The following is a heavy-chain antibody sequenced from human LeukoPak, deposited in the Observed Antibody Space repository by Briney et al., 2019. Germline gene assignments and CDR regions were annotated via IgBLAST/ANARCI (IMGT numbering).Heavy chain of an antibody. CDR1: GFTFDRFT. V-gene: IGHV3-43*01. CDR3: AKEVDCPSDCLFFHS. Sequence: GGSLTLSCAASGFTFDRFTIHWVRQTPGKGLEWVSLINRRGHTFYADSVKSRFTISRDNSRNSVFLQMNSLRPEDTALYHCAKEVDCPSDCLFFHSWGQGTLVTVSS. CDR2: INRRGHT. D-gene: IGHD2-21*02. J-gene: IGHJ4*02.